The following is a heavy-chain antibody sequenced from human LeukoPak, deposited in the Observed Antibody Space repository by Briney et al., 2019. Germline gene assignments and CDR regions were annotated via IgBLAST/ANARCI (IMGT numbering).Heavy chain of an antibody. Sequence: GGSLRLSCAASGFTFSSYRMNWVRQAPGKGLEWVSYITRSSSTIHYRDSVKGRFTISRDNAKNSLYLQMNSLRDEDTAVYYCVRDPDALDYWGQGTLVTVSS. J-gene: IGHJ4*02. CDR2: ITRSSSTI. CDR3: VRDPDALDY. V-gene: IGHV3-48*02. CDR1: GFTFSSYR.